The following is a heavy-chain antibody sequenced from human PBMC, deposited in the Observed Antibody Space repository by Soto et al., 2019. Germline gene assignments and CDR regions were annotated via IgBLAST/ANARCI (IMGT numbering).Heavy chain of an antibody. V-gene: IGHV1-18*01. CDR3: ARTETYSNYGWYFDL. CDR2: ISAYNGNT. CDR1: GYTFTSYG. D-gene: IGHD4-4*01. J-gene: IGHJ2*01. Sequence: QVQLVQSGAEVKKPGASVKVSCKASGYTFTSYGISWVRQAPGQGLEWMGWISAYNGNTNYAQKLQGRVTMTTDSSKSPAYMELRSLRSDDTAVYYCARTETYSNYGWYFDLWGRGTLVTVSA.